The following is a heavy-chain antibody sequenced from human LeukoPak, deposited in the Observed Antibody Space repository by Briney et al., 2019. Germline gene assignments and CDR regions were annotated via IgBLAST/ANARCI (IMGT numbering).Heavy chain of an antibody. J-gene: IGHJ6*03. Sequence: PGGSLRLSCAASGFTFSSYWMSWVRQAPGKGLEWVASIKQDGSEKYYVDSVKGRFTISRDNAKNSLYLQMNSLRAEDTAVYYCARDSKGYYYYYMDVWGKGTTVTVSS. CDR3: ARDSKGYYYYYMDV. CDR1: GFTFSSYW. CDR2: IKQDGSEK. V-gene: IGHV3-7*01.